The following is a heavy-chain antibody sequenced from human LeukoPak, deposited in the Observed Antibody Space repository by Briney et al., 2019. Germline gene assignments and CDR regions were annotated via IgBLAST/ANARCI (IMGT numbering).Heavy chain of an antibody. V-gene: IGHV5-51*01. CDR3: ARVAAPGYSSSWYDY. CDR2: IYPGDSDT. D-gene: IGHD6-13*01. CDR1: GYSFTSYW. Sequence: GESLKISCKGSGYSFTSYWIGWVRQMPGKGLEWMGVIYPGDSDTRYSPSFQGQVTISADKSISTAYLQWSSLKASDTAMHYCARVAAPGYSSSWYDYWGQGTLVTVSS. J-gene: IGHJ4*02.